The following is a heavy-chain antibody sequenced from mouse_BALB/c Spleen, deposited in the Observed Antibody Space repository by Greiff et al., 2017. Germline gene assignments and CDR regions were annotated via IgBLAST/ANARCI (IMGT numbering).Heavy chain of an antibody. CDR3: ARREYFDY. Sequence: EVKVEESGGGLVQPGGSLKLSCAASGFTFSSYTMSWVRQTPEKRLEWVAYISNGGGSTYYPDTVKGRFTISRDNAKNTLYLQMSSLKSEDTAMYYCARREYFDYWGQGTTLTVSS. CDR2: ISNGGGST. J-gene: IGHJ2*01. CDR1: GFTFSSYT. V-gene: IGHV5-12-2*01.